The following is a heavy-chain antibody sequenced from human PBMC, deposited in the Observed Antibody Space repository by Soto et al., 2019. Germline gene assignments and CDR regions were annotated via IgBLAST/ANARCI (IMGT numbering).Heavy chain of an antibody. V-gene: IGHV3-23*01. Sequence: EVQLLESGGGLVQPGGSLRLSCKTSGFTFSSCVMTWVRQAPGKGLEWVSVITNRGDGTYYADSVKGRFTISRDNSKNTVYLQMTSLRAEDTAVYYCAKGLISGRGYAAVWGQGTLVNVSS. CDR2: ITNRGDGT. CDR3: AKGLISGRGYAAV. D-gene: IGHD5-12*01. J-gene: IGHJ1*01. CDR1: GFTFSSCV.